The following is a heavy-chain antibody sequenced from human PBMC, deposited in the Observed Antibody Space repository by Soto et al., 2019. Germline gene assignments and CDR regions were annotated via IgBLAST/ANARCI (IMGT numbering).Heavy chain of an antibody. J-gene: IGHJ6*02. V-gene: IGHV4-30-4*01. CDR2: IYYSGST. CDR3: ARGRRFLEWYYYYGMDV. Sequence: QVQLQESGPGLVKPSQTLSLTCTVSGGAISSGDYYWSWIRQPPGKGLEWIGYIYYSGSTYYNPSLKSRVTISVDTYKNPFSLKLSSVTAADTAVYYCARGRRFLEWYYYYGMDVWGQGSTVTVSS. CDR1: GGAISSGDYY. D-gene: IGHD3-3*01.